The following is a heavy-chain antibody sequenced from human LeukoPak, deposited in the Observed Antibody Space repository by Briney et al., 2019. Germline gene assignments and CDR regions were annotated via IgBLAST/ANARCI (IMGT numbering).Heavy chain of an antibody. CDR1: GYTSTSYG. CDR3: ARGGGYSYGGGYYYYMDV. V-gene: IGHV1-8*02. J-gene: IGHJ6*03. Sequence: ASVKVSCKASGYTSTSYGINWVRQSTGQGLEWMGWMNPNSGNTGYAQKFQGRVTMTRNASISTAYMELSSLRSEDTAVYYCARGGGYSYGGGYYYYMDVWGKGTTVTISS. D-gene: IGHD5-18*01. CDR2: MNPNSGNT.